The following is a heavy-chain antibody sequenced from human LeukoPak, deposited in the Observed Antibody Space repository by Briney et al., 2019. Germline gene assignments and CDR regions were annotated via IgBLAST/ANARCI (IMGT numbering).Heavy chain of an antibody. D-gene: IGHD4-11*01. V-gene: IGHV3-30*02. CDR2: IRYDGSNK. Sequence: GGSLRLSCAASGFTFSSYGMHWVRQAPGKGLEWVAFIRYDGSNKYYADSVKGRFTISRDNSKNTLYLQMNSLRAEDTAVYYCAKDHRGHDYILDYWGQGTLVTVSS. CDR1: GFTFSSYG. J-gene: IGHJ4*02. CDR3: AKDHRGHDYILDY.